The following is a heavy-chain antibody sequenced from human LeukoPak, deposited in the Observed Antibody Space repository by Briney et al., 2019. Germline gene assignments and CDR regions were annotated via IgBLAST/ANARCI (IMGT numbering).Heavy chain of an antibody. CDR2: INHSGST. D-gene: IGHD6-19*01. Sequence: SETLSLTCAVYGGSFSGCYWSWTRQPPGKGLEWIGEINHSGSTNYNPSLKSRVTISVDTSKNQFSLKLSSVTAADTAVYYCARGGPQWLVPKNWFNPWGQGTLVTVSS. J-gene: IGHJ5*02. CDR3: ARGGPQWLVPKNWFNP. CDR1: GGSFSGCY. V-gene: IGHV4-34*01.